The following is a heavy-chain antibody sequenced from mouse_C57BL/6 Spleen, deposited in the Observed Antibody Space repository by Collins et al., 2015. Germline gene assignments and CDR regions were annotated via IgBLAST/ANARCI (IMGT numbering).Heavy chain of an antibody. CDR3: ARDGNYVFYAMDY. CDR2: INPYNGGT. D-gene: IGHD2-1*01. CDR1: GYTFTDYY. V-gene: IGHV1-19*01. Sequence: EVQLQQSGPVLVKPGASVKMSCKASGYTFTDYYMNWVKQSHGKSLEWIGVINPYNGGTSYNQKFKGKATLTVDKSSSTAYMELNSLTSEDSAVYYCARDGNYVFYAMDYWGQGTSVTVSS. J-gene: IGHJ4*01.